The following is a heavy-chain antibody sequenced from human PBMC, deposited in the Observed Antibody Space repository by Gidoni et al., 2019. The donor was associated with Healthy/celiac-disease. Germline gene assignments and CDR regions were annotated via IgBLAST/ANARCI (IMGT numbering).Heavy chain of an antibody. Sequence: EVQLLESGGGLVQPGGSLRLYCAASGFTFSSDAMSWVRQAPGKGLEWVSAISGSGGSTYYADSVKGRFTISRDNSKNTLYLQMNSLRAEDTAVYYCAKVYVSGDYPVDYWGQGTLVTVSS. CDR2: ISGSGGST. D-gene: IGHD4-17*01. CDR1: GFTFSSDA. CDR3: AKVYVSGDYPVDY. V-gene: IGHV3-23*01. J-gene: IGHJ4*02.